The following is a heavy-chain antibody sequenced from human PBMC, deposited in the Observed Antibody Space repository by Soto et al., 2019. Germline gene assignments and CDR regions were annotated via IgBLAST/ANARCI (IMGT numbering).Heavy chain of an antibody. Sequence: SGPTLVNPTQTLTLTCTFSGFSLSTSGMCVSWIRQPPGKALEWLALIDWDDDKYYSTSLKTRLTISKDTSKNQVVLTMTNMDPVDTATYYCARIHGGYSYGYYFDYWGQGTLVTVSS. J-gene: IGHJ4*02. CDR2: IDWDDDK. V-gene: IGHV2-70*01. CDR1: GFSLSTSGMC. CDR3: ARIHGGYSYGYYFDY. D-gene: IGHD5-18*01.